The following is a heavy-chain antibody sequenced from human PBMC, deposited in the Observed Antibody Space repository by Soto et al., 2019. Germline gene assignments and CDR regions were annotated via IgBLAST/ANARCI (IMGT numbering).Heavy chain of an antibody. Sequence: SETLSLTCAVYGGSFIGYYWTWILQPPWTGLEWIGEINHSGSTNYNPSLKSRVTISVDTSKNQFSLKLTSVTAADTAVYYCARDKITGLFDCWGQGTLVTVSS. CDR2: INHSGST. CDR1: GGSFIGYY. V-gene: IGHV4-34*01. CDR3: ARDKITGLFDC. J-gene: IGHJ4*02. D-gene: IGHD2-8*02.